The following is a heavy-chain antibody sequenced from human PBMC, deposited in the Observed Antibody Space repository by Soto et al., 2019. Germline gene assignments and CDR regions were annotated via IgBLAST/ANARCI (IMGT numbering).Heavy chain of an antibody. V-gene: IGHV4-59*08. CDR3: ARHRSDTVTTENWYFDL. CDR2: IYYSGST. D-gene: IGHD4-17*01. CDR1: GGSISSYY. J-gene: IGHJ2*01. Sequence: QVQLQESGPGLVKPSETLSLTCTVSGGSISSYYWSWIRQPPGKGLEWIGYIYYSGSTNYNPSLSSRVTISVDTSKNQFSLKLSSVTAADTAVYYCARHRSDTVTTENWYFDLWGRGTLVTVSS.